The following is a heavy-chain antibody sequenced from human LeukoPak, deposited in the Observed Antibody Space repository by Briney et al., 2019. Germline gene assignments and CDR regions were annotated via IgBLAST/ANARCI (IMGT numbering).Heavy chain of an antibody. CDR2: ISSGGSTI. CDR1: GFTFSSYA. CDR3: ARDRSSSAAPSLSY. D-gene: IGHD6-13*01. V-gene: IGHV3-48*02. J-gene: IGHJ4*02. Sequence: PGGSLRLSCAASGFTFSSYAMNWVRQAPGKGLEWVSYISSGGSTIYYADSVKGRFTISRDNGKDSLYLQMNSLRDEDTAVYYCARDRSSSAAPSLSYWGQGTLVTVSS.